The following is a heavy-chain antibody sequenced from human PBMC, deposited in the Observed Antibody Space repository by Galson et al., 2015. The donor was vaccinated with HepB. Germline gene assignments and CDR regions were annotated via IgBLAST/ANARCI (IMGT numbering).Heavy chain of an antibody. CDR1: GYSFTSYW. D-gene: IGHD3-3*01. V-gene: IGHV5-51*01. J-gene: IGHJ3*02. CDR2: IYPGDSDT. CDR3: AGQDYDFWSGYYTLAFDI. Sequence: SGAEVKKPGESLKISCKGSGYSFTSYWIGWVRQMPGKGLEWMGIIYPGDSDTRYSPSFQGQATISADKSISTAYLQWSSLKASDTAMYYCAGQDYDFWSGYYTLAFDIWGQGTMVTVSS.